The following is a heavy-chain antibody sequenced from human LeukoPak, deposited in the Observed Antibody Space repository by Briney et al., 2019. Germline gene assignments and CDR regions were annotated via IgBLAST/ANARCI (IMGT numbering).Heavy chain of an antibody. CDR1: GGSISSGGYF. CDR2: FYASGST. D-gene: IGHD2-15*01. CDR3: ARNGWSRGAFDI. V-gene: IGHV4-61*02. Sequence: SQTLSLTCTVSGGSISSGGYFWSWIRQPAGKGLEWIGRFYASGSTNYNPSLKSRVTMSVDTSKNQFSLKLSSVTAADTAVYYCARNGWSRGAFDIWGQGTMVTVSS. J-gene: IGHJ3*02.